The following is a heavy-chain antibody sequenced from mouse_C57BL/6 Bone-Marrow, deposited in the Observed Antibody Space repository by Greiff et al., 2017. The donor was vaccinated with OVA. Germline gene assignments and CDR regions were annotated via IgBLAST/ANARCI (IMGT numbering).Heavy chain of an antibody. CDR3: ARGFDY. Sequence: QVQLQQPGAELVKPGASVKLSCKASGYTFTSYWMQWVKQRPGQGLEWIGEIDPSDSYTNYNQKFKGKATLTLDTSSSTAYMQLSSLTSEDSAVYYCARGFDYWGQGTTLTVSS. J-gene: IGHJ2*01. CDR2: IDPSDSYT. CDR1: GYTFTSYW. V-gene: IGHV1-50*01.